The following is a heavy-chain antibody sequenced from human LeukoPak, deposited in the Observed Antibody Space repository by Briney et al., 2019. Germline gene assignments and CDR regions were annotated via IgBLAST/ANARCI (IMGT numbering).Heavy chain of an antibody. J-gene: IGHJ5*02. D-gene: IGHD5-12*01. Sequence: GGSLRLSCAASGFTFINAWMSWVRQAPEKGLEWVGHIKSKTDGGTTDYAARVKGRFTISRDDSKNTLYLQMNSLRAEDTAVYFCAKGVRVGYVANWFDPWGQGTLVTVSS. CDR1: GFTFINAW. CDR3: AKGVRVGYVANWFDP. CDR2: IKSKTDGGTT. V-gene: IGHV3-15*01.